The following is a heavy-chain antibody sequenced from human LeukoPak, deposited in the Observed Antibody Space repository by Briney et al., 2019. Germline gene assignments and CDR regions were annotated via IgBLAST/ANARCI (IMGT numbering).Heavy chain of an antibody. CDR2: IYHSEST. V-gene: IGHV4-38-2*01. Sequence: PSETLSLTCAVSGYSISSGYYWGWIRQPPGKGLEWIGSIYHSESTYYNPSLKSRVTISVDTSKNQFSLKLSSVTAADTAVYYCASYDFPPLFYMDVWGKGTTVTVSS. J-gene: IGHJ6*03. CDR3: ASYDFPPLFYMDV. D-gene: IGHD3-3*01. CDR1: GYSISSGYY.